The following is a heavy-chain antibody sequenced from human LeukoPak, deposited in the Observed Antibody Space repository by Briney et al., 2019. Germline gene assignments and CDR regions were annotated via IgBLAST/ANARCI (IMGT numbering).Heavy chain of an antibody. CDR2: INHSGNT. Sequence: SETLSLTCAVYGGSFSGYYWSWIRQPPGKGLEWIGEINHSGNTNYNPSLKSRDTISVDTSKNQFSLKLSSVTAADTAVYYCARRHVEAYYYAPGSRNWFDPWGQGTLVTVSS. CDR1: GGSFSGYY. V-gene: IGHV4-34*01. CDR3: ARRHVEAYYYAPGSRNWFDP. J-gene: IGHJ5*02. D-gene: IGHD3-10*01.